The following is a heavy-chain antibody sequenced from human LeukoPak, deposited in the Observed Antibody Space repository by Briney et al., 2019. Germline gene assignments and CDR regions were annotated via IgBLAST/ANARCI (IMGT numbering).Heavy chain of an antibody. Sequence: GASVKVSCKASGYTFTSYGISWARRAPGQGLEWSGWISAYIVNTNSAQKLQGRVTMTTDTSTSTAYMELRSLRSDDTAVYYCAREGGWCSGGSCYSAVWGQGTLVTVSS. J-gene: IGHJ4*02. CDR3: AREGGWCSGGSCYSAV. D-gene: IGHD2-15*01. V-gene: IGHV1-18*01. CDR1: GYTFTSYG. CDR2: ISAYIVNT.